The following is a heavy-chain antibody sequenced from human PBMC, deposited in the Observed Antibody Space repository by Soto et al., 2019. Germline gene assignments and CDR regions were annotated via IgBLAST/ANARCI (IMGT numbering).Heavy chain of an antibody. CDR2: IYFTGNT. V-gene: IGHV4-39*01. CDR1: GGSITSSSHF. D-gene: IGHD4-17*01. Sequence: SETLSLTCTVSGGSITSSSHFWGWVRQPPGKGPEWIGTIYFTGNTYYTPSLKSRLTMSIDTSKKEFSLRLNSVTAADTAVCYVPGRTFTVTAGRDVRSKWFEPFCPPILVSVCS. J-gene: IGHJ5*02. CDR3: PGRTFTVTAGRDVRSKWFEP.